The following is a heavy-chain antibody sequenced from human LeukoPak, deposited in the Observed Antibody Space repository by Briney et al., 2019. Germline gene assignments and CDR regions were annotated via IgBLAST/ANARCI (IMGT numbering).Heavy chain of an antibody. CDR2: FYYSGST. CDR1: GGSNSRSSYY. V-gene: IGHV4-39*07. Sequence: SETLSLTCTVSGGSNSRSSYYWGWIRQPPGKGLEWIGNFYYSGSTYYNPSLKSRVNISVDTSKNQFSLKLSSVTAADTAVYYCARGHYPDSASNYFDYWGQGNPGHRLL. J-gene: IGHJ4*02. D-gene: IGHD3-22*01. CDR3: ARGHYPDSASNYFDY.